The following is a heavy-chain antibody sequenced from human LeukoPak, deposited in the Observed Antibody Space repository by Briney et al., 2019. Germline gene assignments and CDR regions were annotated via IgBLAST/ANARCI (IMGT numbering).Heavy chain of an antibody. CDR3: ARVRYYDFWSGYYSGAFDI. D-gene: IGHD3-3*01. CDR1: GGSISSRSYY. CDR2: LYYSGTT. Sequence: SETLSLTCTVSGGSISSRSYYWGWIRQPPGKGLEWIGSLYYSGTTYYNPSLKSRVTMSVDTSKNQFSLKLSSVTAADTAVYYCARVRYYDFWSGYYSGAFDIWGQGTMVTVSS. V-gene: IGHV4-39*07. J-gene: IGHJ3*02.